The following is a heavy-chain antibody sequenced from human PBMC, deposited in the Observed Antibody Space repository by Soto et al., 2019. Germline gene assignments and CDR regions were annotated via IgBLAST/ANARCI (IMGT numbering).Heavy chain of an antibody. J-gene: IGHJ6*02. CDR3: ATYRDIVGDTSYYYYYGMDA. Sequence: GESLKISCKGSGYSFTSYWISWVRQMPGKGLEWMGRIDPSDSYTNYSPSFQGHVTISADKSISTAYLQWSSLKASDTAMYYCATYRDIVGDTSYYYYYGMDAWGQGTTVTVSS. CDR1: GYSFTSYW. V-gene: IGHV5-10-1*01. CDR2: IDPSDSYT. D-gene: IGHD5-12*01.